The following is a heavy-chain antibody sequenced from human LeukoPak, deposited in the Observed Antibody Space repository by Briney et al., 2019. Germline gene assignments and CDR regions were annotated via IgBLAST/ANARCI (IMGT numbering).Heavy chain of an antibody. D-gene: IGHD3-22*01. Sequence: GGSLRLSCAASGFTVSSNYMSWVRQAPGKGLEWVSVIYSGGSTYYADSVKGRFTISRDNSKNTLYLQMNSLRAEDTAVYYCARVSSGHYLYYFDYWGQGTLVTVSS. CDR1: GFTVSSNY. CDR2: IYSGGST. J-gene: IGHJ4*02. CDR3: ARVSSGHYLYYFDY. V-gene: IGHV3-66*01.